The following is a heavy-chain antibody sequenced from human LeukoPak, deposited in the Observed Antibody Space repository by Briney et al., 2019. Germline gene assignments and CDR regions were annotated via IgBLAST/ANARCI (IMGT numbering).Heavy chain of an antibody. CDR2: IHHSGTT. Sequence: SETLSLTCTVSGYSISSGDYWGWIRQPPGKGLEWIASIHHSGTTYYTPSLKSRVRISLDPSKNQLSLSLRSGTAADTAVCYCARGWSILRGGDWFDPWGQGTLVTVSS. CDR3: ARGWSILRGGDWFDP. J-gene: IGHJ5*02. D-gene: IGHD3-3*02. CDR1: GYSISSGDY. V-gene: IGHV4-38-2*02.